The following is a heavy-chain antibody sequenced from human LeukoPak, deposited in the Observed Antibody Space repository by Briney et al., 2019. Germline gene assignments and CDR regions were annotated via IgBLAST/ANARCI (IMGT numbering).Heavy chain of an antibody. CDR3: ARDFDYGDYGTYADY. V-gene: IGHV6-1*01. CDR2: TYYRSKWYN. Sequence: SQTLSLTCAISGDSVSRNNAAWNWIRRSPSRDLEWLGRTYYRSKWYNDYAISVKSRITINADTSKNQFSLQLNSVTPEDTAVYYCARDFDYGDYGTYADYWGQGTLVTVSS. D-gene: IGHD4-17*01. J-gene: IGHJ4*02. CDR1: GDSVSRNNAA.